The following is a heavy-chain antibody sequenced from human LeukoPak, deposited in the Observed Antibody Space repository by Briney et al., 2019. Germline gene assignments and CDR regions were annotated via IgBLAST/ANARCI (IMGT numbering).Heavy chain of an antibody. CDR2: ISSSSSSI. CDR1: GFTFSNYN. V-gene: IGHV3-48*01. D-gene: IGHD2-21*01. CDR3: ARALGYYGAPFMDV. Sequence: QPGGSLRLSCAASGFTFSNYNMNWVRQAPGKGLEWVSYISSSSSSIYYADSVKGRFTISRDNAKNSQYLRMNSLRAEDTAVYYCARALGYYGAPFMDVWGKGTTVTASS. J-gene: IGHJ6*03.